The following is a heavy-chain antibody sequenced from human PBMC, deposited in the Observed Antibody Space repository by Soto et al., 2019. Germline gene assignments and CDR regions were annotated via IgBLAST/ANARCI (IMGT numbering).Heavy chain of an antibody. CDR3: AKVAIGYYYHMDV. V-gene: IGHV4-30-2*01. J-gene: IGHJ6*03. CDR2: IYHSGST. CDR1: GGSISSGGYS. Sequence: TSETLSLTCAVSGGSISSGGYSWSWIRQPPGKGLEWIGYIYHSGSTYYNPSLKSRVTVSRDNSKNTLYLQMNSLRAEDTAVYYCAKVAIGYYYHMDVWGKGTTVTVSS. D-gene: IGHD2-21*01.